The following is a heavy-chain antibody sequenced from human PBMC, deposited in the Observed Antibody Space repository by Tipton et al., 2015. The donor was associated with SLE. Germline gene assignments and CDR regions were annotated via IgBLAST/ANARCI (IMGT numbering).Heavy chain of an antibody. Sequence: TLSLTCTVSGASVSSFCWNWIRQSPGKGLEWIACVCNSVSTNYDPSLKSRGTISVDTSKNQFSLKLSSVAAAGTAVYYCARQVYGDYSPNWFDPWGQGILVTVSS. CDR2: VCNSVST. D-gene: IGHD4-17*01. CDR1: GASVSSFC. V-gene: IGHV4-59*08. CDR3: ARQVYGDYSPNWFDP. J-gene: IGHJ5*02.